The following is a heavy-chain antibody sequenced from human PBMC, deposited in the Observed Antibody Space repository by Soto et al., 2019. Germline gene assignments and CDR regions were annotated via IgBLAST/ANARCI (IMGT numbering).Heavy chain of an antibody. CDR1: GGSISSGGSY. J-gene: IGHJ4*02. V-gene: IGHV4-30-4*01. D-gene: IGHD2-2*01. CDR2: IYYSGNT. Sequence: SETLSLTCTVSGGSISSGGSYWGWIRQPPGKGLEWIGYIYYSGNTCFNPSLKSRVTLSVDTPKNQFSLNLSSVTAADTAVYYCVRYCSTTKCPFDYWGQGTLVTVSS. CDR3: VRYCSTTKCPFDY.